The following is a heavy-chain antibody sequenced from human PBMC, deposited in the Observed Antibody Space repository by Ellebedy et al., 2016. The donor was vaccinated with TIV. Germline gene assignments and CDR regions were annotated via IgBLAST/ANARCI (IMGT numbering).Heavy chain of an antibody. CDR2: IVLGSGNT. CDR1: GFTFTTSK. J-gene: IGHJ4*02. V-gene: IGHV1-58*01. D-gene: IGHD3-3*01. Sequence: AASVQVSCKASGFTFTTSKVQWVRQARGQRLKWIGWIVLGSGNTNYAQEFQERVTITRDMSTNTAFMELNSLRYEDTAIYYCATEKDDFWSGYRFEYWGQGTLVTVSS. CDR3: ATEKDDFWSGYRFEY.